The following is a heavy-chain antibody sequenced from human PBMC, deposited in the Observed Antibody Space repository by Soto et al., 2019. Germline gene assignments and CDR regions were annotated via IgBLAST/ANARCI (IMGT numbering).Heavy chain of an antibody. V-gene: IGHV3-33*01. J-gene: IGHJ4*02. D-gene: IGHD2-21*02. Sequence: GGSLRLSCAASGFTFSSYGMHWVRQAPGKGLEWVAVIRYDGSNKYYADSVKGRFTISRDNSKNTLYLQMNSLRAEDTAVYYCARSPYCGGDCYSAPDYWGQGTLVTVPQ. CDR2: IRYDGSNK. CDR1: GFTFSSYG. CDR3: ARSPYCGGDCYSAPDY.